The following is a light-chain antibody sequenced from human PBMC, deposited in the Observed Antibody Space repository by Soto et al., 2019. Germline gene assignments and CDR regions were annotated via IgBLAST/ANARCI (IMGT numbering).Light chain of an antibody. CDR2: DAS. CDR3: QQRDNWPPWT. V-gene: IGKV3-11*01. CDR1: QSVSDY. Sequence: EIVLTQSPATLSLSPGERATLSCRASQSVSDYLAWYQQKPGQAPRLLIYDASNRATGIPARFSGSGSGTDFTLTISSLEPEDFAVYYCQQRDNWPPWTFGQGTKVEIK. J-gene: IGKJ1*01.